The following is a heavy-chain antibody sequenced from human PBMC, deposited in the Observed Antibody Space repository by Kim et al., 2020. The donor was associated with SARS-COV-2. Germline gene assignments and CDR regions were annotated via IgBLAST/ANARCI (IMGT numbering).Heavy chain of an antibody. CDR3: ARDKGTVYDSSGYLADEGPGDY. CDR2: ISSSSSYI. V-gene: IGHV3-21*01. CDR1: GFTFSSYS. J-gene: IGHJ4*02. D-gene: IGHD3-22*01. Sequence: GGSLRLSCAASGFTFSSYSMNWVRQAPGKGLEWVSSISSSSSYIYYADSVKGRFTISRDNAKNSLYLQMNSLRAEDTAVYYCARDKGTVYDSSGYLADEGPGDYWGQGTLVTVSS.